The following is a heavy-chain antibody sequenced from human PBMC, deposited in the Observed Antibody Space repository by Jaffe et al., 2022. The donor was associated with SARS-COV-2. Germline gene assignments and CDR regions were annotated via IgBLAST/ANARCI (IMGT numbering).Heavy chain of an antibody. J-gene: IGHJ5*02. D-gene: IGHD3-3*01. CDR3: ARVSGRYDFWSGRNLEWFDP. V-gene: IGHV4-59*01. CDR2: IYYSGST. Sequence: QVQLQESGPGLVKPSETLSLTCTVSGGSISSYYWSWIRQPPGKGLEWIGYIYYSGSTNYNPSLKSRVTISVDTSKNQFSLKLSSVTAADTAVYYCARVSGRYDFWSGRNLEWFDPWGQGTLVTVSS. CDR1: GGSISSYY.